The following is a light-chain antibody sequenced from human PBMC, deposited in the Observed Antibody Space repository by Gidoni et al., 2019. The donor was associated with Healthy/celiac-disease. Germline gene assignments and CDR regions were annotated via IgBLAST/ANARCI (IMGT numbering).Light chain of an antibody. Sequence: DIQMTQSPSSLSASVGDRVTITCQASQDISNYLNWYQQKPGKAPKLLIYDASNLETGVPSRFSGSGSGTDFTFTISSLQPEDIATYYCQQYDNLPSTSXQXTQLEIK. CDR2: DAS. V-gene: IGKV1-33*01. J-gene: IGKJ2*01. CDR3: QQYDNLPST. CDR1: QDISNY.